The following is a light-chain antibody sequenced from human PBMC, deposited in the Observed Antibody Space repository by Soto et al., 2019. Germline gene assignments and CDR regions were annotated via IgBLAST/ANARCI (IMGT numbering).Light chain of an antibody. CDR2: NAS. Sequence: EIVLTQSPGTLSLSPGERATLSCRASQSVSSSYLAWYQQKFGQAPRLLIYNASSSATGIPDRFSGSGSGTDFTLTISRLEPEDFAVYYCLQYGSSPRTFGQGTTVEI. CDR3: LQYGSSPRT. CDR1: QSVSSSY. V-gene: IGKV3-20*01. J-gene: IGKJ1*01.